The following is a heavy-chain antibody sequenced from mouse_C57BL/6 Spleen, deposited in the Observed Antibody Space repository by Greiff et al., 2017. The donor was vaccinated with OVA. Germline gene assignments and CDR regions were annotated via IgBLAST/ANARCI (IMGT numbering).Heavy chain of an antibody. D-gene: IGHD4-1*01. CDR2: IDPSDSYT. V-gene: IGHV1-69*01. Sequence: QVQLQQPGAELVMPGASVKLSCKASGYTFTSYWMHWVKQRPGQGLEWIGEIDPSDSYTNYNQKFKGKSTLTVDKSSSTAYMQLSSLTSEDSAVYYCARKLTGLFDYWGQGTTLTVSS. CDR3: ARKLTGLFDY. CDR1: GYTFTSYW. J-gene: IGHJ2*01.